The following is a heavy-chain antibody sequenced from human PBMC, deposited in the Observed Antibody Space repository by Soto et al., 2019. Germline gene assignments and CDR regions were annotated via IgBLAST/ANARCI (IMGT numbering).Heavy chain of an antibody. V-gene: IGHV3-30*18. CDR2: ISYDGSNK. CDR1: GFTFSSYG. Sequence: GGSLRLSCAASGFTFSSYGMHWVRQAPGKGLEWVAVISYDGSNKYYADSVKGRFTISRDNSKNTLYLQMNSLRAEDTAVYYCAKENYYGSGSYYFDAFDIWGQGTMVTVSS. J-gene: IGHJ3*02. CDR3: AKENYYGSGSYYFDAFDI. D-gene: IGHD3-10*01.